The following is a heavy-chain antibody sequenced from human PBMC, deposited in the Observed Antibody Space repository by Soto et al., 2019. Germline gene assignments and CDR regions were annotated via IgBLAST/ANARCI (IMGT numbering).Heavy chain of an antibody. V-gene: IGHV3-11*06. Sequence: PGGSLRLSCAASGFTFSDYYMSWIRQAPGKGLEYISYISSSSGSTNYADSVKGRFTISRDNAKNSPYLQMSSLRAEDTAVYYCARDRGGYDRLYYYHGMDVWGQGTTVTFSS. D-gene: IGHD5-12*01. CDR2: ISSSSGST. J-gene: IGHJ6*02. CDR1: GFTFSDYY. CDR3: ARDRGGYDRLYYYHGMDV.